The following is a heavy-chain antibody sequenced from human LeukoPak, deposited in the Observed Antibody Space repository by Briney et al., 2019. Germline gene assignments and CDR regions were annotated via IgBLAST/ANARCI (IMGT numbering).Heavy chain of an antibody. Sequence: ASVKVSCKASGYTFTAYFMHWVRQAPGQGLEWMGRVNPNSGVTNSIQKFQGRVTMTRDTSISTAYMELSGLRSDDTAVYYCARQWLPNGYFDYWGQGALVTVSS. CDR3: ARQWLPNGYFDY. V-gene: IGHV1-2*06. CDR2: VNPNSGVT. J-gene: IGHJ4*02. D-gene: IGHD6-19*01. CDR1: GYTFTAYF.